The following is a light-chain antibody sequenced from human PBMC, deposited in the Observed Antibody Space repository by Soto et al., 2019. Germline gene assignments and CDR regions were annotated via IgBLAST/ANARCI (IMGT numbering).Light chain of an antibody. J-gene: IGLJ1*01. CDR2: GNT. Sequence: QSVLTQPPSVSGAPGQRVTLSCTGDRSNIGAGYDVHWYQQHPGTAPKLLIYGNTNRPSGVPDRFSGSKSGTSASLAITGLQAEDEADYYCQSYDSSLSGYVFGTGTKLTVL. V-gene: IGLV1-40*01. CDR1: RSNIGAGYD. CDR3: QSYDSSLSGYV.